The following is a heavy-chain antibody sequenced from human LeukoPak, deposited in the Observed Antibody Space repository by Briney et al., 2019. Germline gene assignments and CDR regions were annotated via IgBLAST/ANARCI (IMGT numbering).Heavy chain of an antibody. V-gene: IGHV1-69*13. CDR1: GGTFSSYA. D-gene: IGHD3-10*01. J-gene: IGHJ4*02. CDR2: IIPIFGTA. CDR3: ARYLWFGELGY. Sequence: VASVKVSCKASGGTFSSYAISWVRQAPGQGLEWMGGIIPIFGTANYAQKFQGRVTITADESTSTAYMELSSLRSEDTAVYYCARYLWFGELGYWGQGTLVTVSS.